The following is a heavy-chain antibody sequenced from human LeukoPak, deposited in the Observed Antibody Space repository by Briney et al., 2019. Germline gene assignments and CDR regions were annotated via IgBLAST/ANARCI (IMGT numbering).Heavy chain of an antibody. V-gene: IGHV3-11*01. J-gene: IGHJ4*02. CDR3: GNIPRGYYFAY. CDR1: GFTFSDYY. CDR2: ISSSGSTI. D-gene: IGHD2-2*02. Sequence: SGGSLRRSCSASGFTFSDYYMSWIRQAPGKGLEWGSYISSSGSTIDYADSGKGRFTISRDNAKNSLYLQMNSLRAEDTAVYYCGNIPRGYYFAYWGQGPLVTVSS.